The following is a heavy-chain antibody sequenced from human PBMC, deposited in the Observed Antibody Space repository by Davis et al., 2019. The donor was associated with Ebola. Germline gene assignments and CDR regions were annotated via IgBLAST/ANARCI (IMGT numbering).Heavy chain of an antibody. Sequence: GESLKISCAASGFTFSSYAMSWVRQAPGKGLEWVSAISGSGGSTYYADSVKGRFTISRDNSKNTLYLQMNSLRAEDTAVYYCARDHPSITIFGVVINYGMDVWGQGTTVTVSS. CDR2: ISGSGGST. CDR1: GFTFSSYA. V-gene: IGHV3-23*01. D-gene: IGHD3-3*01. J-gene: IGHJ6*02. CDR3: ARDHPSITIFGVVINYGMDV.